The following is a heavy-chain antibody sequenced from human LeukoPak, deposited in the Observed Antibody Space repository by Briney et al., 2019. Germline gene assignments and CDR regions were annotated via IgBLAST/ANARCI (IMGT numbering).Heavy chain of an antibody. CDR2: ISYDGSNK. V-gene: IGHV3-30*18. CDR3: AKDYDSSGYYTTRYYYYGMDV. CDR1: GFTFSSYG. J-gene: IGHJ6*02. D-gene: IGHD3-22*01. Sequence: GGSLRLSCAASGFTFSSYGMHWVRQAPGKGLEWVAVISYDGSNKYYADSVKGRFTISRDNSKNTLYLQMNSLRAEDTAVYYCAKDYDSSGYYTTRYYYYGMDVWGQGTTVTVSS.